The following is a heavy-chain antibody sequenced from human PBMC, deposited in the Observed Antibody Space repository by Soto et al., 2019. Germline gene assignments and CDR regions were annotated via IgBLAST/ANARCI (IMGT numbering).Heavy chain of an antibody. D-gene: IGHD6-6*01. CDR2: IYHSGST. CDR1: GDSSSRGGYS. Sequence: TPSLTIAVSGDSSSRGGYSYSWIRQPPGKGLEWIGYIYHSGSTYYNPSLKSRVTISVDRSKNQFSLKLSSVTAADTAVYYCASSIAARPRLDYGMDVWGQGTTVT. V-gene: IGHV4-30-2*01. J-gene: IGHJ6*02. CDR3: ASSIAARPRLDYGMDV.